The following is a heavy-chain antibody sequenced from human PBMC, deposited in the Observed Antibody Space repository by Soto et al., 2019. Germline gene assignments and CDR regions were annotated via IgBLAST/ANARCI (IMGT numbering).Heavy chain of an antibody. CDR2: IVYDGSNK. J-gene: IGHJ6*02. CDR3: AKDKWGYSSSSSYGMDV. V-gene: IGHV3-30*18. CDR1: GFTFSSYG. Sequence: QVQLVESGGGVVQPGRSLRLSCAASGFTFSSYGMHWVRQAPGKGLEWVAVIVYDGSNKYYEESVKGRFTISRDNSKNTLYLQMNSLRAEDTAVYYCAKDKWGYSSSSSYGMDVWDQGTTVTVSS. D-gene: IGHD6-6*01.